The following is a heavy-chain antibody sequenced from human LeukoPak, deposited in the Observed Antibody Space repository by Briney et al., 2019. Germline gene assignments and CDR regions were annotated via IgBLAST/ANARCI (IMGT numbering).Heavy chain of an antibody. V-gene: IGHV3-23*01. CDR2: ISGSGGST. D-gene: IGHD3-22*01. Sequence: GGSLRLSCAASGFTFNNYAMSWVRQAPGKGLEWVSAISGSGGSTYYADSVKGRFTISRDNSKNTLYLQMNSLRAEDTAVYYCAKTREPYYYDSSGYCYFDYWGQGTLVTVSS. CDR1: GFTFNNYA. CDR3: AKTREPYYYDSSGYCYFDY. J-gene: IGHJ4*02.